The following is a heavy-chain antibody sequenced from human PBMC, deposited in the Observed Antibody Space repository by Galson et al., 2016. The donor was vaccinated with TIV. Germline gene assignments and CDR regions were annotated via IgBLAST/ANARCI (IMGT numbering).Heavy chain of an antibody. CDR3: ARGPGYTYGYIFDY. J-gene: IGHJ4*02. D-gene: IGHD5-18*01. V-gene: IGHV1-46*01. CDR2: VSTSGGTT. Sequence: SVKVSCKAPGYIFTSWYMHWVRQAPGQGLEWVGIVSTSGGTTSYAQKFQGRVAMTSDTSTSTVYMELNSLKSEDTAVYYCARGPGYTYGYIFDYWGQGTPVTVAS. CDR1: GYIFTSWY.